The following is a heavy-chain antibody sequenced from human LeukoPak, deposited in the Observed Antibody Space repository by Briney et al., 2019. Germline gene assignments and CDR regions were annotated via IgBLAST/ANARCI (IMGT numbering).Heavy chain of an antibody. CDR1: GFTFRSYW. D-gene: IGHD3-22*01. CDR2: INSDGSST. V-gene: IGHV3-74*01. J-gene: IGHJ6*03. CDR3: ARDRQDSSGYYLYYYYYYMDV. Sequence: GGSLRLSCAASGFTFRSYWMHWVRQAPGKGLVWVSPINSDGSSTNYADSVKSRFTISRDNAKNTLYLQMNSLRAEDTAVYYCARDRQDSSGYYLYYYYYYMDVWGKGTTVTVSS.